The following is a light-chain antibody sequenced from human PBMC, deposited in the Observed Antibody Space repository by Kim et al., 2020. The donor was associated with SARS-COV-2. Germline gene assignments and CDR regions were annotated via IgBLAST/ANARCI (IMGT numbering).Light chain of an antibody. J-gene: IGKJ4*01. CDR2: GAS. V-gene: IGKV3-15*01. CDR3: QQYNDWPLLT. Sequence: SPGERLTLPCSASQSVKNNLAWYQQRPGQAPRLLIYGASTRATDISARFSGSGSGTEFTLTIRSLQSEDLAVYYCQQYNDWPLLTFGGGTKVDIK. CDR1: QSVKNN.